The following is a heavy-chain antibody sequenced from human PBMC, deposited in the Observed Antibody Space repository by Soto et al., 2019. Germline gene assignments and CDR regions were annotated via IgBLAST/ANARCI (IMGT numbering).Heavy chain of an antibody. J-gene: IGHJ4*02. CDR2: ISGGGDTT. CDR3: AKGRGGSGSLTPRIDF. D-gene: IGHD3-10*01. Sequence: EVQLLESGGGLVQPGGSLRLSCAASGFTFNNYAMTWVRQAPGKGLEWVSAISGGGDTTSYADSVKGRFTVSRDGSKNTLYLQMRSLRAEETALYYCAKGRGGSGSLTPRIDFWGQGTLVTVSS. V-gene: IGHV3-23*01. CDR1: GFTFNNYA.